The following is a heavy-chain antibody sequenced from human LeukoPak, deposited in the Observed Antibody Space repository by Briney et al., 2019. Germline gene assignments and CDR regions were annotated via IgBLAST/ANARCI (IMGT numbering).Heavy chain of an antibody. CDR1: GFTFSSYD. CDR2: IRYDGSNK. V-gene: IGHV3-30*02. J-gene: IGHJ4*02. D-gene: IGHD1-26*01. CDR3: AKDWGVGANGRGYFDY. Sequence: GGSLRLSCAASGFTFSSYDMHWVGQAPGKGLEWVAFIRYDGSNKYYADSVKGRFTISRDNSKNTLYLQMNSLRAEDTAVYYCAKDWGVGANGRGYFDYWGQGTLVTVSS.